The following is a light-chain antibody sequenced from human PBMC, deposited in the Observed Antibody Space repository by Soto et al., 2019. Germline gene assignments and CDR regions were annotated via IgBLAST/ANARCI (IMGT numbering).Light chain of an antibody. CDR1: QSVLYRSNTKNY. J-gene: IGKJ1*01. V-gene: IGKV4-1*01. CDR3: QQYYSLPPT. CDR2: WAS. Sequence: DIVMTQSPDSLAVSLGERATINCKSSQSVLYRSNTKNYLAWYQQKPGQPPNLLIYWASTRESGVPDRFSGSGSGTDFTLTISRLQAGDVAVYYCQQYYSLPPTFGQGTKVEIK.